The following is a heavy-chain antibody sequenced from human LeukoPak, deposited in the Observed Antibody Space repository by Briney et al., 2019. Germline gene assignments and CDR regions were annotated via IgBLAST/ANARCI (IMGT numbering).Heavy chain of an antibody. J-gene: IGHJ6*03. Sequence: SQTLSLTCAVSGGSISSGGYSWSWIRQPPGKGLEWIGYIYHSGSTYYNPSLKSRVTISVDRSKNQFSLKLSSVTAADTAVYYCARHRAASGWYPGVGYYYMDVWGKGTTVTVSS. CDR3: ARHRAASGWYPGVGYYYMDV. CDR1: GGSISSGGYS. V-gene: IGHV4-30-2*01. CDR2: IYHSGST. D-gene: IGHD6-19*01.